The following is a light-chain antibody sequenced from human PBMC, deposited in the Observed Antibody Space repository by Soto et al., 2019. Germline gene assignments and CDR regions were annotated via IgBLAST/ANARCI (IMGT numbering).Light chain of an antibody. Sequence: QSVLTQPASVSGSPGQSITISCTGGSSDVGYYNHVSWYQQHPGKAPKLMIYEVSHRPSGVSDRFSGSKSGNTASLTISGLQAEDDADYYCCSYTSTSIYDYVFGTGTKVTVL. CDR1: SSDVGYYNH. CDR2: EVS. V-gene: IGLV2-14*01. CDR3: CSYTSTSIYDYV. J-gene: IGLJ1*01.